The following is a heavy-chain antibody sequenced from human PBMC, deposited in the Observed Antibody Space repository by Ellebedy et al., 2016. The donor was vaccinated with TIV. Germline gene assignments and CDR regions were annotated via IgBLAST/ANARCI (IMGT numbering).Heavy chain of an antibody. Sequence: GESLKISXAASGFTFSSYWMSWVRQAPGKGLEWVANIKQDGSEKYYVDSVKGRFTISRDNAKNSLYLQMNSLRAEDTAVYYCARGADYDYVWGSYRNDYWGQGTLVTVSS. D-gene: IGHD3-16*02. V-gene: IGHV3-7*01. CDR1: GFTFSSYW. CDR3: ARGADYDYVWGSYRNDY. J-gene: IGHJ4*02. CDR2: IKQDGSEK.